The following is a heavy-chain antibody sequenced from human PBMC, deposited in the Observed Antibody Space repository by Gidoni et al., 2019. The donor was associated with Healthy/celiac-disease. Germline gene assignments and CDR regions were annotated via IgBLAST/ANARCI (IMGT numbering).Heavy chain of an antibody. D-gene: IGHD5-12*01. V-gene: IGHV1-46*01. CDR2: INPSGGST. CDR3: AIRGLYSGYDTYLDY. J-gene: IGHJ4*02. Sequence: QVQLVQSGAEVKKPGASVKVSCKASGYTFTSYYMHWVRQAPGQGLEWMGIINPSGGSTSYAQKFQGRVNMTRDTSTSTVYMELSSLRSEDTAVYYCAIRGLYSGYDTYLDYWGQGTLVTVSS. CDR1: GYTFTSYY.